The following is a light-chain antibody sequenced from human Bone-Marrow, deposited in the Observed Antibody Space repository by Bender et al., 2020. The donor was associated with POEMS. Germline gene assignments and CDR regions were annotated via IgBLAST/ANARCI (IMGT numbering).Light chain of an antibody. V-gene: IGLV2-14*03. Sequence: QSALTQPASVSGSPGQSITLSCTGTDSDVAMFNLVSWYQQSPGKAPRLIIFDVRSRPSGVSDRFSGSKSANTASLTISGLQDEDEADYYCISYSSISIYVFGTGTRVTVL. CDR3: ISYSSISIYV. J-gene: IGLJ1*01. CDR2: DVR. CDR1: DSDVAMFNL.